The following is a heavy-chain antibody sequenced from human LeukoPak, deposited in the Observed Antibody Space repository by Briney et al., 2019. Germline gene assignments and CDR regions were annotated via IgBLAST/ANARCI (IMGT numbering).Heavy chain of an antibody. D-gene: IGHD3-22*01. V-gene: IGHV3-48*03. CDR2: ISSSGSTI. CDR3: ARVDYYDSSGYYYGLFGY. Sequence: GGSLRLSSAASGFTFSSYEMNWVRQAPGKGLEWVSYISSSGSTIYYADSVKGRFTISRDNAKNSLYLQMNSLRAEDTAVYYCARVDYYDSSGYYYGLFGYWGQGTLVTVSS. J-gene: IGHJ4*02. CDR1: GFTFSSYE.